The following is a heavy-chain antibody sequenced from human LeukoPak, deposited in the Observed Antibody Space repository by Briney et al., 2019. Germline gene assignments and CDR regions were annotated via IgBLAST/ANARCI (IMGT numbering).Heavy chain of an antibody. CDR2: IRYDGNAE. V-gene: IGHV3-30*02. J-gene: IGHJ4*02. Sequence: GGSLRLSCAASGFTFVNYGMHWVRQAPGKGLERVAFIRYDGNAEYYVDSVEGRFTVSRDNSKNTLYLQMNSLRPEDTAVYYCARDQVKYWGQGTLVTVSS. CDR1: GFTFVNYG. CDR3: ARDQVKY. D-gene: IGHD2-21*01.